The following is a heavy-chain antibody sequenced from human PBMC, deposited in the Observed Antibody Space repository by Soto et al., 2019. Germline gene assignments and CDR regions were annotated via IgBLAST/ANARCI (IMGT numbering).Heavy chain of an antibody. Sequence: GGSLRLSCAASGFTFSSYSMNWVRQAPGKGLEWVSSISSSSSYIYYADSVKGRFTISRDNAKNSLYLQMNSLRAEDTAVYYCARQDYGDPSDAFDIWGQGTMVTVSS. CDR2: ISSSSSYI. J-gene: IGHJ3*02. CDR3: ARQDYGDPSDAFDI. V-gene: IGHV3-21*01. CDR1: GFTFSSYS. D-gene: IGHD4-17*01.